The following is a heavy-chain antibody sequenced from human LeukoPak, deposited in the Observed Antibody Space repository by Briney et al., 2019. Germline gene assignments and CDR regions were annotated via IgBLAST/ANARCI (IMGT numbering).Heavy chain of an antibody. J-gene: IGHJ6*02. CDR2: VHYSGNT. CDR1: GGSISSNSYY. V-gene: IGHV4-39*07. CDR3: ARGSAGYCGSDCYLSPSYYYGMDV. Sequence: SETLSLTCTVSGGSISSNSYYWGWIRQPPGKGLEWIGYVHYSGNTDYNPSLSRRVTISLATSKTQSSLRLTSLTAADTAVYFCARGSAGYCGSDCYLSPSYYYGMDVWGQGTTVTVSS. D-gene: IGHD2-21*02.